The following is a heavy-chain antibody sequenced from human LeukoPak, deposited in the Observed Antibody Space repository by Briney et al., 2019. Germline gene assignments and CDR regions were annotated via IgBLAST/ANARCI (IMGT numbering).Heavy chain of an antibody. CDR2: IYWNEDK. J-gene: IGHJ6*02. CDR1: GFSLSTSGVG. D-gene: IGHD2-15*01. Sequence: VSGPTLVNPTQTLTLTCTFSGFSLSTSGVGVGWIRQPPGKALEWLKLIYWNEDKRYSPSLKSRLTITKDTSKTQVVLTMTNMDPVDTATYYCAHRPGYCSGGSCYIYYYYGMDVWGQGTTVTVSS. V-gene: IGHV2-5*01. CDR3: AHRPGYCSGGSCYIYYYYGMDV.